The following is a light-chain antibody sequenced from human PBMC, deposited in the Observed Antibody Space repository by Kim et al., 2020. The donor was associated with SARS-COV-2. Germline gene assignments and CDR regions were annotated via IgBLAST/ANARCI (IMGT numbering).Light chain of an antibody. CDR1: SSDVGGYNY. V-gene: IGLV2-14*03. J-gene: IGLJ2*01. CDR2: DVS. CDR3: SSYTSSNIRGVV. Sequence: QSALTQPASVSGSPGQSITISCTGTSSDVGGYNYVSWYQQHPGKAPKLMIYDVSNRPSGVSNRFSGSKSGNTASLTISGLQAEDEADYYCSSYTSSNIRGVVFGGGTQLTVL.